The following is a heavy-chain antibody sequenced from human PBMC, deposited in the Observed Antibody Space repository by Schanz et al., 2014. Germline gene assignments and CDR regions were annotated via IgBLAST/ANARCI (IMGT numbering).Heavy chain of an antibody. CDR3: AKDLGVDCGDGCFNWYFDL. CDR2: VSSRSDEI. CDR1: TFTFDHYA. D-gene: IGHD2-21*02. Sequence: EVQLLESGGGLVQPGGSLRLSCSASTFTFDHYAMTWVRQAPGKGLEWVAAVSSRSDEIKYADSVRGRFTISRDNSRSTMYLQMNSLRAEDTAIYFCAKDLGVDCGDGCFNWYFDLWGRGTLVTV. J-gene: IGHJ2*01. V-gene: IGHV3-23*05.